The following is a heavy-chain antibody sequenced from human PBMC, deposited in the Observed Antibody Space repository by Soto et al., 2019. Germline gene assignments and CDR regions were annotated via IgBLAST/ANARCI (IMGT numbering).Heavy chain of an antibody. J-gene: IGHJ4*02. V-gene: IGHV3-33*01. D-gene: IGHD1-1*01. CDR2: IWYDGHTK. CDR3: ARVEAATSPFDS. CDR1: GFTFYTYG. Sequence: QVQLVESGGGVVQPGRSLRLSCAASGFTFYTYGRQWVRQAPGKGLEWVAVIWYDGHTKNYADSVKGRFTISRDNSKNNLSLQMNSLRVEDTAVYYCARVEAATSPFDSWGQGTLVTVSS.